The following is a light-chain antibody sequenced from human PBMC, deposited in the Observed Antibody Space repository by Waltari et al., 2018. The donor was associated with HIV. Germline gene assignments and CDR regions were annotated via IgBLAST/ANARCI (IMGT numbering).Light chain of an antibody. J-gene: IGLJ2*01. CDR3: GTRESSLGAAV. CDR2: DTN. CDR1: SSNIGNNY. V-gene: IGLV1-51*01. Sequence: QSVLTQPPSVSAAPGQKVTISCSGRSSNIGNNYVSWYQQLPGTAPRLLIYDTNKRPSEIPDRFSGSKSGASATLDITGLQTGDEADYYCGTRESSLGAAVFGGGTKLAVL.